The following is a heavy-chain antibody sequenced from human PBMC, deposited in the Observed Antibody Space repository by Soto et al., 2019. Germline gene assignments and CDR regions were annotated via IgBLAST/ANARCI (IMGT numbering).Heavy chain of an antibody. V-gene: IGHV1-69*01. Sequence: VKVSCKASGGTFSSYAISWVRQAPGQGLEWMGGIIPIFGTANYAQKFQGRVTITADESTSTAYMELSSLRSEDTAVYYCARVRKGYYDSSGYYDYWGQGTLVTVSS. CDR3: ARVRKGYYDSSGYYDY. CDR2: IIPIFGTA. J-gene: IGHJ4*02. D-gene: IGHD3-22*01. CDR1: GGTFSSYA.